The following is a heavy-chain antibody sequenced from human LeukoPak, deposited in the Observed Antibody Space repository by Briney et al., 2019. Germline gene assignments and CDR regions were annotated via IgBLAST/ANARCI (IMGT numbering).Heavy chain of an antibody. Sequence: PGGSLRLSCAASGFTFSSYAMSWIRQPPGKGLEWIATISYTGSTYYNPSLKSRVTISVDTSKNQFSLRLSSVTAADTAVYYCASRQGNIFDYWGQGTLVTVSS. J-gene: IGHJ4*02. V-gene: IGHV4-39*01. D-gene: IGHD2/OR15-2a*01. CDR1: GFTFSSYA. CDR3: ASRQGNIFDY. CDR2: ISYTGST.